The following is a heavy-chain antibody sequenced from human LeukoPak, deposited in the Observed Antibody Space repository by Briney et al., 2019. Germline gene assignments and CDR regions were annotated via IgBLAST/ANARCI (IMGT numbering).Heavy chain of an antibody. Sequence: PGRSLRLSCAASGFTFDDYAMHWVRQAPGKGLEWVSGISWNSGSIGYADSVKGRFTISRDNAKNSLYLQMNSLRAEDMALYYCAKGHCSSTSCYSFDYWGQGTLLTVSS. D-gene: IGHD2-2*01. CDR1: GFTFDDYA. CDR3: AKGHCSSTSCYSFDY. CDR2: ISWNSGSI. V-gene: IGHV3-9*03. J-gene: IGHJ4*02.